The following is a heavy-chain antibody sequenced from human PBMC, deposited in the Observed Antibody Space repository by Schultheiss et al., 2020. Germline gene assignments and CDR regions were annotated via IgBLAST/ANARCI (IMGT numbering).Heavy chain of an antibody. CDR2: IVVGSGNT. CDR3: AAAPVEYSSSYYMDV. J-gene: IGHJ6*03. V-gene: IGHV1-58*01. Sequence: SVKVSCKASGFTFTSSAVQWVRQARGQRLEWIGWIVVGSGNTNYAQKFQERVTITRDMSTSTAYMELSSLRSEDTAVYYCAAAPVEYSSSYYMDVWGKGTTVTVYS. D-gene: IGHD6-6*01. CDR1: GFTFTSSA.